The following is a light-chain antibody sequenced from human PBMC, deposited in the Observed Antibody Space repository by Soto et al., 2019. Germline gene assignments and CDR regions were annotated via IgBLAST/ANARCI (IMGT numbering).Light chain of an antibody. J-gene: IGKJ1*01. CDR1: QSVSSSY. Sequence: EIVLTQSPGTLSLSPGERATLSCRASQSVSSSYLAWYQQKPGQAPRLLLYGASSRATGIPDRVSGSGSGTDFTLTISRLEPEDVAVNYCQQYGSSPRTFGQGTKVDIK. CDR2: GAS. CDR3: QQYGSSPRT. V-gene: IGKV3-20*01.